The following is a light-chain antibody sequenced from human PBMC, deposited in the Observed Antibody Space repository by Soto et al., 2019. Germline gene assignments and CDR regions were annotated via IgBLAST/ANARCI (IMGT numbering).Light chain of an antibody. Sequence: EIVLTQSPGTLSLSPGERATLSCRASQSVTSGYLAWYQQQPNQAPRLLIYGASSRGTGIPDRFSGSGSGTDFTLTISRLEPEDFAVYFCQYYGGSFTFGPGTKVDI. V-gene: IGKV3-20*01. CDR3: QYYGGSFT. CDR2: GAS. CDR1: QSVTSGY. J-gene: IGKJ3*01.